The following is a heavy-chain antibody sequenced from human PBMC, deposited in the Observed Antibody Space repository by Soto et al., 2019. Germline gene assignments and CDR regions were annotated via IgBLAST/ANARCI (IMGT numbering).Heavy chain of an antibody. Sequence: QVQLVESGGGVVQPGRSLRLSCAASGFTFSSYGMHWVRQAPGKGLEWVAVISYDGSNKYYADSVKGRFTISRDNSKNTLYLQMNSLGAGDTAVYYCAKLSMVRGVDYFDYWGQGTLVTVSS. CDR3: AKLSMVRGVDYFDY. CDR1: GFTFSSYG. D-gene: IGHD3-10*01. V-gene: IGHV3-30*18. J-gene: IGHJ4*02. CDR2: ISYDGSNK.